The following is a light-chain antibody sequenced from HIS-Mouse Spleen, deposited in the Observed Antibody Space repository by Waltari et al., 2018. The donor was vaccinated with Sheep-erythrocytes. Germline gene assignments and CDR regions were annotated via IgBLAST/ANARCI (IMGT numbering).Light chain of an antibody. CDR2: EGS. Sequence: QSALTQPASASGSPGQSITISCTGTSSDVGRSNLVSWYQQHPGKAPKLMIYEGSKRPSGVSNRFSGSKSGNTASLTISGLQAEDEADYYCCSYAGSSTPWVFGGGTKLTVL. J-gene: IGLJ3*02. CDR3: CSYAGSSTPWV. V-gene: IGLV2-23*01. CDR1: SSDVGRSNL.